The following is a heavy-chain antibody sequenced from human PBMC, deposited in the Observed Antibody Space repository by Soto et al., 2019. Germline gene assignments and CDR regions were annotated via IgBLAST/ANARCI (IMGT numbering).Heavy chain of an antibody. CDR2: IYYSGST. Sequence: SETLSLTCTVSGGSISSYYWSWIRHPPGKGLEWIGYIYYSGSTNYNPSLKSRVTISVDTSKNQFSLKLSSVTAADMAVYYCARGSDSSGYSNDAFEIYGQGTMVTVSS. CDR3: ARGSDSSGYSNDAFEI. D-gene: IGHD3-22*01. V-gene: IGHV4-59*01. J-gene: IGHJ3*02. CDR1: GGSISSYY.